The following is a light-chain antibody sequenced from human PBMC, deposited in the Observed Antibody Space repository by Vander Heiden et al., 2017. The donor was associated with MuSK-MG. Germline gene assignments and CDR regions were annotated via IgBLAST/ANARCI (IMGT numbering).Light chain of an antibody. V-gene: IGLV3-9*01. CDR2: KVT. J-gene: IGLJ2*01. CDR3: QVWDIRPAV. Sequence: SYELTKPLSVSVALGQTARIPCGGDKIADITVHWYKQRPGQPPCLGMYKVTNRPTVIPERFSGSNSGNTATLIISRAQAEDEADYYCQVWDIRPAVFGGGTKLTVL. CDR1: KIADIT.